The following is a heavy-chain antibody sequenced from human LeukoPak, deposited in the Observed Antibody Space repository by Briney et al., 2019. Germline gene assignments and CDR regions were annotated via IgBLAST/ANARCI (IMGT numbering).Heavy chain of an antibody. Sequence: SETLSLTCTVSGGSISSYYWSWIRQPPRKGLEWIGYIYYSGSTNYNPSLKSRVTISVDTSKNQFSLKLSSVTAADTAVYYCARHLGYCSSTSCYTGTFDYWGQGTLVTVSS. J-gene: IGHJ4*02. V-gene: IGHV4-59*08. CDR2: IYYSGST. D-gene: IGHD2-2*02. CDR3: ARHLGYCSSTSCYTGTFDY. CDR1: GGSISSYY.